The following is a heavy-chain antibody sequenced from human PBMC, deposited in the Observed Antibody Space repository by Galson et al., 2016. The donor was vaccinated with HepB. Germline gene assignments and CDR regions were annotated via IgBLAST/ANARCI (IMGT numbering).Heavy chain of an antibody. CDR3: ARGSAFGGVDN. Sequence: TLSLTCTVSDDSISSYCWSWIRQPPGKGLEWIGYIYYSGSTNYNPSLKSRVTISVDTSKNQFSLKLNSVTAADTAVYYCARGSAFGGVDNWGQGTLVTVSS. CDR2: IYYSGST. CDR1: DDSISSYC. D-gene: IGHD3-16*01. J-gene: IGHJ4*02. V-gene: IGHV4-59*08.